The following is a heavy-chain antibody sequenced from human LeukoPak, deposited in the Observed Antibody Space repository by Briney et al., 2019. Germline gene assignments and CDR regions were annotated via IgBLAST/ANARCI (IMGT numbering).Heavy chain of an antibody. D-gene: IGHD5-18*01. V-gene: IGHV3-53*01. J-gene: IGHJ5*02. CDR2: LYSGGDT. CDR3: AKVRDLDTVLGRFDN. CDR1: GFSVGTKY. Sequence: AGGSLRLSCAASGFSVGTKYMNWVRQAPGKGLEWISILYSGGDTYYADSVKGRFTVSRDNSRNTLSLQMNSLRVEDTAVYYCAKVRDLDTVLGRFDNWGQGTLVTVSS.